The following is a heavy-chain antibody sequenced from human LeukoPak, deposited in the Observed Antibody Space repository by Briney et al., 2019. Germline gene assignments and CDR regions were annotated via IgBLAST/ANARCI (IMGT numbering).Heavy chain of an antibody. CDR2: ISSSSSYI. J-gene: IGHJ6*03. Sequence: GSLRLSCAASGFTFSSYSMNWVRQAPGKGLEWVSSISSSSSYIYYADSVKGRFTISRDNAKNSLYLQMNSLRAEDTAVYYCARDRVLRFLERPYYMDVWGKGTTVTVSS. V-gene: IGHV3-21*01. CDR3: ARDRVLRFLERPYYMDV. D-gene: IGHD3-3*01. CDR1: GFTFSSYS.